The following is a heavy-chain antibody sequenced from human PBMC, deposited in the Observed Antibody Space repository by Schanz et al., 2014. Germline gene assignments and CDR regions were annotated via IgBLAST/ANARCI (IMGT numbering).Heavy chain of an antibody. CDR1: GFTVSNNY. D-gene: IGHD3-10*01. CDR2: IYSDGST. Sequence: EVQLVESGGGLVQPGGSLRLSCAASGFTVSNNYMSWVRQAPGKGLECVSIIYSDGSTYYVDSVKGRFAISRDNAKNTLYLQMNSLGAEDTAVYYCARATYYHVSGSYYGNFDSWGQGTLVTVSS. V-gene: IGHV3-66*01. J-gene: IGHJ4*02. CDR3: ARATYYHVSGSYYGNFDS.